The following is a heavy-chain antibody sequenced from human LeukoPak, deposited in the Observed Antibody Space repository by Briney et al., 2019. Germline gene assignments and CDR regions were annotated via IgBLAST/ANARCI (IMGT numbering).Heavy chain of an antibody. CDR3: AKVRYCSGGSCYGFDY. D-gene: IGHD2-15*01. J-gene: IGHJ4*02. V-gene: IGHV3-23*01. Sequence: GGSLRLSCAVSGFPFSDFAMSWVRQAPGKGLEWVSAISGSGGSTYYADSVKGRFTISRDNSKNTLYLQMNSLRAEDTAVYYCAKVRYCSGGSCYGFDYWGQGTLVTVSS. CDR1: GFPFSDFA. CDR2: ISGSGGST.